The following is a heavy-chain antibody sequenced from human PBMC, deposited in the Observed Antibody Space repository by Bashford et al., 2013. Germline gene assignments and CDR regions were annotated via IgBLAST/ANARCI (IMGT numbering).Heavy chain of an antibody. J-gene: IGHJ5*02. V-gene: IGHV1-69*13. CDR1: GGTFGSHA. D-gene: IGHD2-15*01. CDR2: IIPIVGAP. CDR3: ARGAVVFRVLDAGWLDP. Sequence: SVKVSCRASGGTFGSHAISWVRQAPGQGLEWMGGIIPIVGAPNYAQKFQGRVTITADEKSTVYMELSSLTSDDTAVYYCARGAVVFRVLDAGWLDPWGQGTLVTVSS.